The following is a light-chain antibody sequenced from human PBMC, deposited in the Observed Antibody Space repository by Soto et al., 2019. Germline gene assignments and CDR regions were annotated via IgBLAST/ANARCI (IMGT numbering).Light chain of an antibody. J-gene: IGKJ4*01. CDR2: GAA. CDR3: QQANSFPSLT. V-gene: IGKV3-15*01. Sequence: EIVMTQSPATLSVSLGERVTLSCRASQSVFSSLAWYQQKPGQAPRLLIYGAATRPIGIPARFSGSGSGTEFTLTISSLQSEDFATYYCQQANSFPSLTFGGGTKVEIK. CDR1: QSVFSS.